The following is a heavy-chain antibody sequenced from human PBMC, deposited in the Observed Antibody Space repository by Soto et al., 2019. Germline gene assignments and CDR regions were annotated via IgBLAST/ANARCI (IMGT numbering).Heavy chain of an antibody. CDR1: GFTCSSYA. Sequence: PGGSMRLSCAASGFTCSSYAMRWVRQAPGKGLEWVSAISGAGGSTYYADSVKGRFTISRDNSKNTLYLQMNSLRAEDTAVYYGAKDVGMQQWLEENYYYYVMVVWGQGTSVTVS. J-gene: IGHJ6*02. CDR2: ISGAGGST. V-gene: IGHV3-23*01. D-gene: IGHD6-19*01. CDR3: AKDVGMQQWLEENYYYYVMVV.